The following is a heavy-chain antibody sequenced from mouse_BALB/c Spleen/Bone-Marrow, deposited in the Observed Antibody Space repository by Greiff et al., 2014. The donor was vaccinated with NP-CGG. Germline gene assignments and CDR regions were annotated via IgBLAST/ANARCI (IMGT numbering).Heavy chain of an antibody. D-gene: IGHD4-1*01. CDR1: GFSFTSYW. V-gene: IGHV1-61*01. CDR3: ARRERTGMNY. CDR2: INPSDSET. J-gene: IGHJ2*01. Sequence: QVQLQQSGAELVRPGASVKLSCKASGFSFTSYWMSWVQQTPGQGLEWIGMINPSDSETRLNQKFKDKATLTIDKSSSTAYMQLNSTASEDSTVYDCARRERTGMNYWGQGTTLTVSS.